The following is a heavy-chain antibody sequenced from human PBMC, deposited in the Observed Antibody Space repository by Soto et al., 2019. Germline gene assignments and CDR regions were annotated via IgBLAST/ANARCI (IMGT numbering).Heavy chain of an antibody. V-gene: IGHV3-43*01. CDR2: ISWDGGST. J-gene: IGHJ6*02. Sequence: GGSLRLSCAASGFTFDDYTMHWVRQAPGKGLEWVSLISWDGGSTYYADSVKGRFTISRDNSKNSPYLQMNSLRTEDTDLFYCAKDIGLSYYYYYGMDVWGQGTTVTVSS. D-gene: IGHD3-16*02. CDR1: GFTFDDYT. CDR3: AKDIGLSYYYYYGMDV.